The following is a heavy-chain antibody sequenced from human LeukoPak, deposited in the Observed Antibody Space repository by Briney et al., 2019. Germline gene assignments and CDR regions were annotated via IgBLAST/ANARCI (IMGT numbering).Heavy chain of an antibody. CDR1: GYSFSSYY. D-gene: IGHD4-17*01. V-gene: IGHV1-46*01. J-gene: IGHJ5*02. Sequence: AAVKVGCKASGYSFSSYYMHWVRQAPGQGLEWMGIINPSCDSSTYAQKFQGRVTMTRDTSTRTVYMELSSLRSDDTAVYYCARENDYGNNWFDPWGEGTRVTLSS. CDR2: INPSCDSS. CDR3: ARENDYGNNWFDP.